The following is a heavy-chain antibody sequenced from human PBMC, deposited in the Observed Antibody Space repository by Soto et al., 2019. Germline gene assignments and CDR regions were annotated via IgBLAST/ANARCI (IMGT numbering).Heavy chain of an antibody. CDR3: ARYLPTVYCSGGSCYERGAFDI. D-gene: IGHD2-15*01. CDR1: GYTFTSYA. J-gene: IGHJ3*02. V-gene: IGHV1-3*01. CDR2: INAGNGNT. Sequence: ASVKVSCKASGYTFTSYAMHWVRQAPGQRLEWMGWINAGNGNTKYSQKFQGRVTITRDTSASTAYMELSSLRSEDTAVYYCARYLPTVYCSGGSCYERGAFDIWGQGTMVTVSS.